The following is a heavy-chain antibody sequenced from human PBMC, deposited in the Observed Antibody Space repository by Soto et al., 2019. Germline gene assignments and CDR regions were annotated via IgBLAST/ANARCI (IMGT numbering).Heavy chain of an antibody. CDR3: ARDWDIVILSVPIPNYNYGMDV. V-gene: IGHV3-48*02. D-gene: IGHD2-15*01. CDR1: GFTFSAYA. Sequence: GSLRLSCEGSGFTFSAYAMNWVRQAPGKGLEWVSYISSRSDTLYYADSVKGRFTISRDNAKNSVYLQVNNLRDEDTAVYYCARDWDIVILSVPIPNYNYGMDVWGQGTTVTVSS. J-gene: IGHJ6*02. CDR2: ISSRSDTL.